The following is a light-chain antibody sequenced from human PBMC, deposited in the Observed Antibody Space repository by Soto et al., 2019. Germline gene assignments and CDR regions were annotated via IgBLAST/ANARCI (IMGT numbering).Light chain of an antibody. CDR1: QSVGSNH. V-gene: IGKV3-20*01. CDR3: QVYDRSPL. Sequence: EIVLTQSPDTLPLSPGERATLSRRASQSVGSNHLAWYQQKPGQAPRLLMYDASGRASGIPDRFTGSGSGTDFTLTISRLEPEGFGVYYCQVYDRSPLLGGGTKVDIK. J-gene: IGKJ4*01. CDR2: DAS.